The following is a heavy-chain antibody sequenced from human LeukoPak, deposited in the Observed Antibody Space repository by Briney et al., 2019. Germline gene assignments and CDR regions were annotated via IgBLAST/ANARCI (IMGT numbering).Heavy chain of an antibody. CDR3: ARGPTTVTTTDFDY. CDR2: ISAYNGNT. Sequence: GASVKVSCKASGYTFTSYGISWVRQAPGQGLEWMGWISAYNGNTNYAQKLQGRVTMTTDTSTCTAYMELRSLRSDDTAVYYCARGPTTVTTTDFDYWGQGTLVTVSS. D-gene: IGHD4-17*01. J-gene: IGHJ4*02. V-gene: IGHV1-18*01. CDR1: GYTFTSYG.